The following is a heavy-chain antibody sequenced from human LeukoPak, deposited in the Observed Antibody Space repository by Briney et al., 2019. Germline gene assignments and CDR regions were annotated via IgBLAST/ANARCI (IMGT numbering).Heavy chain of an antibody. Sequence: ASVKVSCEASGYTFTGYYMHWVRQAPGQGLDCMGWINPNSGGTNYAQKFQGRVTMTRDTSISTAYMELSRLRSDDTAVYYCASEPYYYDSSGYYNDYWGQGTLVTVSS. D-gene: IGHD3-22*01. V-gene: IGHV1-2*02. J-gene: IGHJ4*02. CDR2: INPNSGGT. CDR3: ASEPYYYDSSGYYNDY. CDR1: GYTFTGYY.